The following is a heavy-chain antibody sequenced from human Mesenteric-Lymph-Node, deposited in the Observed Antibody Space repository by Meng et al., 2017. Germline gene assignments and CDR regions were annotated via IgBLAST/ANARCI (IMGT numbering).Heavy chain of an antibody. V-gene: IGHV4-61*02. CDR1: GGSISSGSYY. Sequence: SETLSLTCTVSGGSISSGSYYWSWIRQPAGKGLEWIGRIYTSGSTNYNPSLKSRVTISVDTSKNQFSLNLSSVTAADTAVYFCARGDGYNRYWGQGTLVTVSS. J-gene: IGHJ4*02. CDR2: IYTSGST. D-gene: IGHD5-24*01. CDR3: ARGDGYNRY.